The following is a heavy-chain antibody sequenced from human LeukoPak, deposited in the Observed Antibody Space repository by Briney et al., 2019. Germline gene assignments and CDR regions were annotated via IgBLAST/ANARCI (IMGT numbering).Heavy chain of an antibody. CDR3: AKGDCGGDCYLDY. J-gene: IGHJ4*02. V-gene: IGHV3-7*03. D-gene: IGHD2-21*02. Sequence: GGSLRLSCVASGFNFNTHWMSWVRQAPGKGLEWVANINEDGSETYYVDSVKGRFTISRDNSKNTLYLQMNSLRAEDTAVYYCAKGDCGGDCYLDYWGQGTLVTVSS. CDR2: INEDGSET. CDR1: GFNFNTHW.